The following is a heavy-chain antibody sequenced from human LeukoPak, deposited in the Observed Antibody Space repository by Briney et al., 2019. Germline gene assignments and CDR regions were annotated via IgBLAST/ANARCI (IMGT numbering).Heavy chain of an antibody. J-gene: IGHJ4*02. Sequence: GGSLRLSCAVSGFTFNNYAMRWVRHAPGKGLEWVSAISGSGGSTYYADSVKDRFTICRDNSKNTLYQKMNSLRAEDAAVYYCANSRGAVAGAPDYWGQGTLVTVSS. CDR1: GFTFNNYA. CDR3: ANSRGAVAGAPDY. V-gene: IGHV3-23*01. CDR2: ISGSGGST. D-gene: IGHD6-19*01.